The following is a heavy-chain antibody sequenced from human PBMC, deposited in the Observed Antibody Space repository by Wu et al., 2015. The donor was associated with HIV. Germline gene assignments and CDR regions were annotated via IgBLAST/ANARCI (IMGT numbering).Heavy chain of an antibody. J-gene: IGHJ4*02. CDR1: EDTFSSYT. D-gene: IGHD1-26*01. Sequence: QVQLVQSGTEVKKPGSSVRVSCKTSEDTFSSYTITWVRQAPGQGLEWMGGIIPIFGSTNYAQNFQGRITIATDESTTTAYMELDSLRSEDTAIYYCATESGGLLDSWGQGTLVTVSS. CDR2: IIPIFGST. CDR3: ATESGGLLDS. V-gene: IGHV1-69*05.